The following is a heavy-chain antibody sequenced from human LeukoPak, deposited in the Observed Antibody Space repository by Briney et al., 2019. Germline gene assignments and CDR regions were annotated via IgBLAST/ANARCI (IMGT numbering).Heavy chain of an antibody. CDR1: GFTFSRYW. J-gene: IGHJ4*02. Sequence: GGSLRLSCAASGFTFSRYWMHWVRQAPGKGLMWVSTISGSGGGTYYADSVKGRFTISRDNSKNTLYLQINNLRAEDTAIYYCAKRVADTGDLYDYWGQGTLVTVSS. D-gene: IGHD6-19*01. CDR2: ISGSGGGT. CDR3: AKRVADTGDLYDY. V-gene: IGHV3-23*01.